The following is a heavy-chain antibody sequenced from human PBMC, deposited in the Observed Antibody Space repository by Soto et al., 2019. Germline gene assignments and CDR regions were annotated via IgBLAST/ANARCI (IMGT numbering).Heavy chain of an antibody. D-gene: IGHD6-6*01. CDR2: ISGSGGST. V-gene: IGHV3-23*01. J-gene: IGHJ4*02. CDR3: AKVPHRIAARPYFDY. CDR1: GFTFSSYA. Sequence: GGSLRLSCAASGFTFSSYAMSWVRQASGKGLEWVSAISGSGGSTYYADSVKGRFTISRDNSKNTLYLQMNSLRAEDTAVYYCAKVPHRIAARPYFDYWGQGTLVTVSS.